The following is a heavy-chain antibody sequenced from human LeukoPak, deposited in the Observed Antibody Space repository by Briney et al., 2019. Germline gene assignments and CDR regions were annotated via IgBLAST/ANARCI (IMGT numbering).Heavy chain of an antibody. V-gene: IGHV3-21*01. D-gene: IGHD5-18*01. J-gene: IGHJ4*02. Sequence: TPGGSLRLSCAASGFSFRSHGMNWVRQAPGKGLEWVSSISSSSSYIYYANSVKGRFTISRDNAKNSLYLQMNSLRAEDTAMYYCARRATTERGHSYGLDFWGQGTLVTVSS. CDR2: ISSSSSYI. CDR1: GFSFRSHG. CDR3: ARRATTERGHSYGLDF.